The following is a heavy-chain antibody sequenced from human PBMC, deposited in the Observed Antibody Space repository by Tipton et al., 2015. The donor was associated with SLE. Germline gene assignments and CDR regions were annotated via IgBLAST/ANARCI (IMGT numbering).Heavy chain of an antibody. V-gene: IGHV4-59*11. CDR2: IYYSGST. J-gene: IGHJ3*02. CDR1: GGSISSHY. D-gene: IGHD3-22*01. Sequence: TLSLTCTVSGGSISSHYWSWIRQPPGKGLEWSGYIYYSGSTNYNPSLKSRVTISVDTSKNQFSLKLSSVTAADTAVYYCARDWWTHYYDSSGYFHDAFDIWGQGTMVTVSS. CDR3: ARDWWTHYYDSSGYFHDAFDI.